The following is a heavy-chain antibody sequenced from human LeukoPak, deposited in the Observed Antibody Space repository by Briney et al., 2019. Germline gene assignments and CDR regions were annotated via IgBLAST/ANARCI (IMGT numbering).Heavy chain of an antibody. V-gene: IGHV1-69*13. CDR1: GGTFSSYA. D-gene: IGHD3-10*01. Sequence: ASVKVSCKASGGTFSSYAISWVRQAPGQGLEWMGGIIPIFGTANYAQKFQGRVTITADESTSTAYMELSSLRSEDTAVYYCARTYYYGSGSYLRYNWFDPWGQGTLVTVSS. CDR2: IIPIFGTA. CDR3: ARTYYYGSGSYLRYNWFDP. J-gene: IGHJ5*02.